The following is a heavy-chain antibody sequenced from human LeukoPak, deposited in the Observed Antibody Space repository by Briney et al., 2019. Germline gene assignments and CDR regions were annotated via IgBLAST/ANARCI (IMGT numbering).Heavy chain of an antibody. Sequence: SVTVSCKASGGTFSSDAMSWVRQAPGQGVEWLGGIFPIFGTANYAQKFQGRVTITADESTSTAYMELSSLRSEDTAVYYCARCALLGYCSSTSCCKEEHWGQGTLVTVSS. V-gene: IGHV1-69*13. CDR3: ARCALLGYCSSTSCCKEEH. J-gene: IGHJ1*01. CDR1: GGTFSSDA. CDR2: IFPIFGTA. D-gene: IGHD2-2*01.